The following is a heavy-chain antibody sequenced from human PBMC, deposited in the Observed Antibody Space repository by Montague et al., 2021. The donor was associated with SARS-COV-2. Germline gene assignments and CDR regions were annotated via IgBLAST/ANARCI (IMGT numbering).Heavy chain of an antibody. V-gene: IGHV4-59*01. Sequence: SETLSLTCTVSGGSINSYYWSWIRQPPGKGLEWIGYIYYSGSTNYNPSLKSRVTISVDTSKNQFSLKLSSVTAADTAVYYCARGFDYWGQGTLVTVSS. CDR3: ARGFDY. J-gene: IGHJ4*02. CDR2: IYYSGST. CDR1: GGSINSYY.